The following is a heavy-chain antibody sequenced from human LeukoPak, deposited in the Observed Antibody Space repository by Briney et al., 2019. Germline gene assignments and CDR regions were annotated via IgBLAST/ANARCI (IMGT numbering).Heavy chain of an antibody. Sequence: PSETLSLTCTVSGGSISSYYWSWIRQPPGKGLEWIVEINHSGSTNYNPSLKSRVTISVDTSKNQFSLKLSSVTAADTAVYYCASDSGSYGSVDYWGQGTLVTVSS. CDR3: ASDSGSYGSVDY. J-gene: IGHJ4*02. CDR2: INHSGST. D-gene: IGHD1-26*01. V-gene: IGHV4-34*01. CDR1: GGSISSYY.